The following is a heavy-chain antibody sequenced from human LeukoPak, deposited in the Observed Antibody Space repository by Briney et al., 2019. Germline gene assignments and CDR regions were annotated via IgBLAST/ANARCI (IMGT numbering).Heavy chain of an antibody. CDR2: IYSGGST. V-gene: IGHV3-66*02. D-gene: IGHD1-1*01. CDR1: GFTVSSNY. J-gene: IGHJ4*02. CDR3: ARDYWNDGYFDY. Sequence: GGSLRLSCAVSGFTVSSNYMSWVRQAQGKGLEWVSVIYSGGSTYYAGFVKGRFTISRDNSKNTLYLQMNSLRPEDTAVYYCARDYWNDGYFDYWGQGTLVTVSS.